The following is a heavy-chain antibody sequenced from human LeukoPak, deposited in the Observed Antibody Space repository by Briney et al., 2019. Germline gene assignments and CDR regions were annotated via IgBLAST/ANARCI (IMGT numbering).Heavy chain of an antibody. J-gene: IGHJ4*02. Sequence: GRSLRLSCAASGFTFDDYAMHWVRQAPGKGLEWVSGISWNSGSIGYADSVKGRFTISRDNAKNSLYLQMNSLRAEDTASYYCAKDVSSSWYGYYFDYWGQGTLVTVSS. V-gene: IGHV3-9*01. D-gene: IGHD6-13*01. CDR1: GFTFDDYA. CDR3: AKDVSSSWYGYYFDY. CDR2: ISWNSGSI.